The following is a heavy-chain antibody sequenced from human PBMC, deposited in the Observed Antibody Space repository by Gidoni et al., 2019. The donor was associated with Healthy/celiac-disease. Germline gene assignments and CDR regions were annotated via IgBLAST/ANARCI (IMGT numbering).Heavy chain of an antibody. V-gene: IGHV3-9*01. CDR1: GFTFADYA. D-gene: IGHD5-18*01. J-gene: IGHJ4*02. Sequence: EVQLVESGGGMVTPGRSLRLSCAASGFTFADYATHWVRQAPGKGLEWVSCISWNSGSIGYADSVKGRFTISRDNAKNSLYLQMNSLRAEDTALYYCAKATRRGYSYGYYASFDYWGQGTLVTVSS. CDR2: ISWNSGSI. CDR3: AKATRRGYSYGYYASFDY.